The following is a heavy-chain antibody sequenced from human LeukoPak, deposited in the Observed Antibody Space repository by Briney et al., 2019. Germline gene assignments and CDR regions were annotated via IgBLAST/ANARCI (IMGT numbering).Heavy chain of an antibody. CDR1: GYTFTSYG. V-gene: IGHV1-46*01. CDR3: ARDRLYYYDSSGYSYHDAFDI. Sequence: GASVKVSCKASGYTFTSYGISWVRQAPGHGLEWMGIINPSGGSTSYAQKFQGRVTMTRDMSTSTVYMELSSLRSEDTAVYYCARDRLYYYDSSGYSYHDAFDIWGQGTMVIVSS. J-gene: IGHJ3*02. D-gene: IGHD3-22*01. CDR2: INPSGGST.